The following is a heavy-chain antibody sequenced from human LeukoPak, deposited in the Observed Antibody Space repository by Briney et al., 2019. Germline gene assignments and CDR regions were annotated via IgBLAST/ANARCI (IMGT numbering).Heavy chain of an antibody. CDR1: GYSFTSYW. J-gene: IGHJ4*02. CDR3: ARQAVAGGTDY. V-gene: IGHV5-10-1*01. D-gene: IGHD6-19*01. Sequence: KPGESLRISCKGSGYSFTSYWVSWVRQMPGKGRGWIETIDPSDSYNNYSPSFQGHVTISADKSISTAYLQWSSLKASDTAMYYCARQAVAGGTDYWGQGTLVTVSS. CDR2: IDPSDSYN.